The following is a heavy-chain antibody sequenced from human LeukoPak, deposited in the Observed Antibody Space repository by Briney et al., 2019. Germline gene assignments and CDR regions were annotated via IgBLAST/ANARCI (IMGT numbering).Heavy chain of an antibody. J-gene: IGHJ3*02. Sequence: PSETLSLICSVCGVSFSGYYWRWIRQPPGKGLGGIGDIYYCWSTYYNPSLKSPVTIPVDTSKNQSSLKLSSVTAADTAVYYCARDYDTAMADDAFDIWGQGTMVTVSS. CDR1: GVSFSGYY. V-gene: IGHV4-34*01. CDR2: IYYCWST. CDR3: ARDYDTAMADDAFDI. D-gene: IGHD5-18*01.